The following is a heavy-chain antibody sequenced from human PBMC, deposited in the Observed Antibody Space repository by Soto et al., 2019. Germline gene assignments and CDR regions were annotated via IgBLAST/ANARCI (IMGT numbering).Heavy chain of an antibody. CDR3: AHSEGYRKYNWFDP. V-gene: IGHV2-5*01. CDR1: GFSLSTSGVG. J-gene: IGHJ5*02. D-gene: IGHD5-18*01. Sequence: QITLKESGPTLVKPTQTLTLTCTFSGFSLSTSGVGVGWIRQPPGKALEGLALIYWNDDKRYSPSLKSRLTITKHTSKNQVVLTMTNMDPVDTATYYCAHSEGYRKYNWFDPWGQGTLVTVSS. CDR2: IYWNDDK.